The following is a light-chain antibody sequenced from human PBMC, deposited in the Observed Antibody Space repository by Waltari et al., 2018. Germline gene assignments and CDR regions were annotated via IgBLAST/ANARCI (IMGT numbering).Light chain of an antibody. J-gene: IGLJ1*01. Sequence: QPPLTQPASVSGSVGQSITISCTGTSDDIGTYNFVSWYQQYPGIAPKLIIYDVTDRPSGISHRFSGSKSGNTASLINSALQDEDEADYHCSSYTSSGTRVFGTGTTVTVL. CDR2: DVT. CDR3: SSYTSSGTRV. V-gene: IGLV2-14*03. CDR1: SDDIGTYNF.